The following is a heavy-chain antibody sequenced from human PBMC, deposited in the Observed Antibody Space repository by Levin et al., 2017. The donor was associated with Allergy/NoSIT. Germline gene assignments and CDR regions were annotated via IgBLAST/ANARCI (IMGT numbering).Heavy chain of an antibody. CDR3: AKETDIGLGARYNWNPFDY. Sequence: GGSLRLSCAASGFTFSSYGMHWVRQGPGKGLEWVVVISYDGSHKEYADSVKGRFTISRNNSKNTLYLQMNSLRAEDTAVYYCAKETDIGLGARYNWNPFDYWGQGSLVTVSS. CDR2: ISYDGSHK. V-gene: IGHV3-30*18. J-gene: IGHJ4*02. D-gene: IGHD1-20*01. CDR1: GFTFSSYG.